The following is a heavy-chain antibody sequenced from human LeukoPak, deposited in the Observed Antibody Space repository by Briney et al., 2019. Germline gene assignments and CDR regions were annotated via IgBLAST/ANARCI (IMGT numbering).Heavy chain of an antibody. CDR2: IIPILGIA. CDR3: ARDWGGNPSDY. CDR1: GGTFSSYA. D-gene: IGHD4-23*01. J-gene: IGHJ4*02. V-gene: IGHV1-69*04. Sequence: ASVKVSCKASGGTFSSYAISWVRRAPGQGLEWMGRIIPILGIANYAQKFQGRVTITADKSTSTAYMELSSLRSEDTAVYYCARDWGGNPSDYWGQGTLVTVSS.